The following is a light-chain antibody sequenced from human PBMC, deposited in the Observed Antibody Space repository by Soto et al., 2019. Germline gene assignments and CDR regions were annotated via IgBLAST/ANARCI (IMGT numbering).Light chain of an antibody. CDR3: LQGYNTFWT. CDR2: SAS. CDR1: QPIGTS. Sequence: DIQMTQSPSSLSASVGDSVTVTCRASQPIGTSLHWYQQRAGKAPKVLISSASRLQSGVSSRFSGSGSETHFTLTISSLRPEDSATYYCLQGYNTFWTFGQGTKVELK. J-gene: IGKJ1*01. V-gene: IGKV1-39*01.